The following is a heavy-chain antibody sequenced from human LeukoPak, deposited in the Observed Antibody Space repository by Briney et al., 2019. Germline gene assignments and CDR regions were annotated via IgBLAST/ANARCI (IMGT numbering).Heavy chain of an antibody. V-gene: IGHV3-21*01. Sequence: AGSLRLSCAASGFTFISYTMNWVRQPPGKGLEWVASITDRGSYIFYADSVKGRFTISRDDAKNSLYLQMNSLRADDAAGYYCARGGQQLILDYWRQGTLVSVSP. CDR1: GFTFISYT. J-gene: IGHJ4*02. D-gene: IGHD6-13*01. CDR3: ARGGQQLILDY. CDR2: ITDRGSYI.